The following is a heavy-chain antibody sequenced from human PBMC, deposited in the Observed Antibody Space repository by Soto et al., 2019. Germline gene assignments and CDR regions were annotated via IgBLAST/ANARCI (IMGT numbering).Heavy chain of an antibody. V-gene: IGHV3-49*04. CDR3: ARLDYYDRSGSYSGMDV. Sequence: GGSLRLSCRGSGFIFDEYAMTWVRQAPGKGLVWVGFIRSKSYGGTTEYAASVKGRFTISRDDSKTIAYLQINSLKTEDTAVYFCARLDYYDRSGSYSGMDVWGQGTTVTVSS. J-gene: IGHJ6*02. D-gene: IGHD3-22*01. CDR1: GFIFDEYA. CDR2: IRSKSYGGTT.